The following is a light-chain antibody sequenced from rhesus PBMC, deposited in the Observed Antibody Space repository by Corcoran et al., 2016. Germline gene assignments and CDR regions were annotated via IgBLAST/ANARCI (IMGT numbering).Light chain of an antibody. CDR1: QGISDY. V-gene: IGKV1-36*02. CDR2: AAS. Sequence: DIQMTQSPSSLSASVGDRVTITCRASQGISDYLSWYQQKPGKVTKRLIYAASSLERGVPSRFSVSGSVTVFPLTLRSLQPEDFAAYCCLQGYSTPWTFGQGTKVEIK. J-gene: IGKJ1*01. CDR3: LQGYSTPWT.